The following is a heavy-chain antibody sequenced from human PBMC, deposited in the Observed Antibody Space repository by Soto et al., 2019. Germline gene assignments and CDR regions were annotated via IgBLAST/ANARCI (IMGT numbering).Heavy chain of an antibody. CDR3: ARDWGYYCSGSSYGMDV. J-gene: IGHJ6*02. CDR2: IWYDGSNK. V-gene: IGHV3-33*01. CDR1: GFTFSSYG. Sequence: QVQLVESGGGVVQPGRSLRLSCAASGFTFSSYGMRWVRQAPGKGLEWVAVIWYDGSNKYYADSVKGRFTISRDNSKNTLYLQMNSLRAEDTAVYYCARDWGYYCSGSSYGMDVWGQGTTVTVSS. D-gene: IGHD3-10*01.